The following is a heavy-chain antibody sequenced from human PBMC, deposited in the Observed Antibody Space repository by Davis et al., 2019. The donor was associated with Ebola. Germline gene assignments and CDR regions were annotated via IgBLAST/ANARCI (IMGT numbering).Heavy chain of an antibody. Sequence: PGGSLRLSCTASGSNVSGNYMSWVRQAPGKGLEWVAVIYRGGSTYYADSVKGRFTISRDNSKDTVHLQMNSLRAEDTAVYYCTRGRGGSSWELYWGQGTLVTVSS. CDR3: TRGRGGSSWELY. J-gene: IGHJ4*02. CDR2: IYRGGST. D-gene: IGHD6-13*01. V-gene: IGHV3-53*01. CDR1: GSNVSGNY.